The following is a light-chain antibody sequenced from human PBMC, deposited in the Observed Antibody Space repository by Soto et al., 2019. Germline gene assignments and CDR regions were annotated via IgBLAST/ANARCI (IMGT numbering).Light chain of an antibody. CDR2: GAS. CDR3: QYYTNLPFT. J-gene: IGKJ4*02. CDR1: QSVSSN. V-gene: IGKV3-15*01. Sequence: EIVMKQSPSTLSESQGERATLSCMASQSVSSNLAWYQQKPGQAPRLLIYGASTRATGIPARFSGSGSGTEFTLTISILQSEDFAVYYYQYYTNLPFTFGEGGKVDIK.